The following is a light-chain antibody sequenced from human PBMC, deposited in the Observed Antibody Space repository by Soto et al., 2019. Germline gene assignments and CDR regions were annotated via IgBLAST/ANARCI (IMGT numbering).Light chain of an antibody. CDR2: GAS. J-gene: IGKJ5*01. CDR1: QSVSSSY. V-gene: IGKV3-20*01. CDR3: QHYGSSPLT. Sequence: EIVLTQSPGTLSLSPGERSTLSCSSSQSVSSSYLAWYQQKPGQAPRLLVYGASSRATGIPDRFSGSGSGTDFTLTISRLEPEDFAVYYCQHYGSSPLTFGQGTRLEI.